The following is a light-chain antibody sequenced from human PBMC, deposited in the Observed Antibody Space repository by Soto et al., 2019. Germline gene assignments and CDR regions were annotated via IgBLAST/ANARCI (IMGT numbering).Light chain of an antibody. CDR2: DVR. V-gene: IGLV2-14*03. Sequence: QSDLTQPASVSGSPGQSITISCTGTSSEVGGYNFVSWYQQHPGKAPKFIIYDVRNRPSGVSNRFSDSRSGNTASLTISGLQAEDEADYYCSSYTSSSTVIFGGRTKLTVL. CDR1: SSEVGGYNF. J-gene: IGLJ2*01. CDR3: SSYTSSSTVI.